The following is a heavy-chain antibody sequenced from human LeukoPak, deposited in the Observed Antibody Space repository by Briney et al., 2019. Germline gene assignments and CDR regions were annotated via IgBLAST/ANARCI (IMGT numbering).Heavy chain of an antibody. D-gene: IGHD3-22*01. CDR3: ARDRHYYDSSGYSYYYYYGMDV. CDR1: GLTVSSNY. Sequence: PGGSLRLSCAASGLTVSSNYMSWVRQAPGKGLEWVSVIYSGGSTYYADSVKGRFTISRDNSKNTLYLQMNSLRAEDTAVYYCARDRHYYDSSGYSYYYYYGMDVWGQGTTVTVSS. V-gene: IGHV3-53*01. J-gene: IGHJ6*02. CDR2: IYSGGST.